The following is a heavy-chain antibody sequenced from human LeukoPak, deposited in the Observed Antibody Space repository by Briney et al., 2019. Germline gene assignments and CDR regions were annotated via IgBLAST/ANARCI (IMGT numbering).Heavy chain of an antibody. CDR2: INPNSGGT. J-gene: IGHJ6*02. D-gene: IGHD3-3*01. CDR1: GYTFTGYY. CDR3: ARASPYYDFWSGYYLDYYYYYGMDV. V-gene: IGHV1-2*02. Sequence: EASVKVSCKASGYTFTGYYMHWVRQAPGQGLEWMGWINPNSGGTNYAQKFQGRVTMTRNTSISTAYMELSSLRSEDTAVYYCARASPYYDFWSGYYLDYYYYYGMDVWGQGTTVTASS.